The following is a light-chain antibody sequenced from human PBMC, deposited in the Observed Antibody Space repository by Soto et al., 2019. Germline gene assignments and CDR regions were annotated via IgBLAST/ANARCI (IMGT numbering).Light chain of an antibody. J-gene: IGLJ2*01. CDR2: RNN. V-gene: IGLV1-44*01. CDR3: AAWDDSKNGYVV. CDR1: RYNIGSNT. Sequence: QTVVTQPPSASGTPGQRVTISCSGSRYNIGSNTVSWYQQVPGTAPRLLLYRNNLRPSGVPDRFSGSKSDTSASLAISGLQSEDEADYYCAAWDDSKNGYVVFGGGTKLTVL.